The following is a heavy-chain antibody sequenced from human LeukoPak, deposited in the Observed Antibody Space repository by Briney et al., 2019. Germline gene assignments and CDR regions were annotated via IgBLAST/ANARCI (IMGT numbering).Heavy chain of an antibody. Sequence: GGSLRLSCAASGFTFSSYEVNWVRQAPGKGLEWVSYISSSGSTIYHADSVKGRFTISRDNAKNSLYLQMNSLRAEDTAIYYCASLLVRPRDWFDPWGQGTLVTVSS. D-gene: IGHD3-10*01. CDR1: GFTFSSYE. CDR2: ISSSGSTI. CDR3: ASLLVRPRDWFDP. V-gene: IGHV3-48*03. J-gene: IGHJ5*02.